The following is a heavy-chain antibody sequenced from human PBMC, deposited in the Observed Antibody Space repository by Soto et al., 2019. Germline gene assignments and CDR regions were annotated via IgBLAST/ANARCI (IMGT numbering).Heavy chain of an antibody. CDR2: ISGVGDTT. D-gene: IGHD3-10*01. CDR3: AKGRGGSGSLTPRVDF. J-gene: IGHJ4*02. V-gene: IGHV3-23*01. CDR1: GFTFNNYA. Sequence: EVQLLESGGGLVQPGGSLRLSCAASGFTFNNYAMTWVRQAPGKGLEWVSAISGVGDTTSYADSVKGRFTVSRDGSKNPLYLQLSSLRAEDTALYYCAKGRGGSGSLTPRVDFWGQGTLVTVSS.